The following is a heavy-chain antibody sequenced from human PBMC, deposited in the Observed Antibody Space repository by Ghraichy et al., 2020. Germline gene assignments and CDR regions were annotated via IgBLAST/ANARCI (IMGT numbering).Heavy chain of an antibody. J-gene: IGHJ6*03. Sequence: SQTLSLTCTVSGGSISSYYWSWIRQSPGKGLEWIGYIYYSGSTNYNPSLKSRVTISVDTSKNQFSLKLSSVTAADTAVYYCARDRSSSWYANYYMDVWGKGTTVTVSS. D-gene: IGHD6-13*01. CDR2: IYYSGST. CDR3: ARDRSSSWYANYYMDV. V-gene: IGHV4-59*01. CDR1: GGSISSYY.